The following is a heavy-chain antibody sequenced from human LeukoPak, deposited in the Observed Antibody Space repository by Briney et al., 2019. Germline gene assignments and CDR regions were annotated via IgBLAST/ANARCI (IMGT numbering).Heavy chain of an antibody. CDR3: ARETDQRGYCSSTSCYLYWFDP. V-gene: IGHV5-10-1*01. Sequence: GESLKISCKGSGYSFTSYWISWVRQMPGKGLEWMGRIDPSDSYTNYSPSFEGHVTISADKSISTAYLQWSSLKASDTAMYYCARETDQRGYCSSTSCYLYWFDPWGQGTLVTVSS. D-gene: IGHD2-2*01. CDR2: IDPSDSYT. J-gene: IGHJ5*02. CDR1: GYSFTSYW.